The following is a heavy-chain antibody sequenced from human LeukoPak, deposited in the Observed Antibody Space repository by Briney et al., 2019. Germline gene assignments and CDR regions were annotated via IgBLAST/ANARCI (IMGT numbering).Heavy chain of an antibody. Sequence: GASVKVSCKASGYTFTGYGISWVRQAPGQGLEWMGWISAYNGNTNYAQKLQGRVTMTTDTSTSTAYMELRSLRSDDTAVYYCARLAALFPGYYYYYMDVWGKGTTVTVSS. V-gene: IGHV1-18*01. CDR2: ISAYNGNT. J-gene: IGHJ6*03. CDR1: GYTFTGYG. CDR3: ARLAALFPGYYYYYMDV. D-gene: IGHD6-6*01.